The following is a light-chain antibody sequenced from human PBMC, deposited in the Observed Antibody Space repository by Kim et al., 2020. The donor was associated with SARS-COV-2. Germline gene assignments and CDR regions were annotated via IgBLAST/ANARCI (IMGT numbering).Light chain of an antibody. J-gene: IGKJ1*01. CDR3: QQYGSSPWT. V-gene: IGKV3-20*01. CDR1: QTISGSY. CDR2: AAS. Sequence: SPGKTPTLSCRASQTISGSYLAWCQQKPGQAPRLLIYAASSRDTDIPVRFSGSGSGTDFTLTISRLEAEDFAVYYCQQYGSSPWTFGQGTKVDIK.